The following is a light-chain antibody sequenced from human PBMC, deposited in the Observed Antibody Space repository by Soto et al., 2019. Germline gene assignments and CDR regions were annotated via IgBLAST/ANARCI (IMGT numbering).Light chain of an antibody. CDR3: HQYTGSPFA. V-gene: IGKV3-20*01. Sequence: EILLTQSPGTLSLSPGERATLSCRASQSVTNNYLAWYQHKPGQAPRLLIFRASSRATGIPDRFSGSGSGTDFTLTIRRLEPEDFAVYYCHQYTGSPFAFGGGTKVEI. J-gene: IGKJ4*01. CDR1: QSVTNNY. CDR2: RAS.